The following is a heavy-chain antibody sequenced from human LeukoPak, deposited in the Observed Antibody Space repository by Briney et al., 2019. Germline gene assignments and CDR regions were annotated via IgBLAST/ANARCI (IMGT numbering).Heavy chain of an antibody. Sequence: GGSLRLSCAASGFTFSRYWMHWVRQAPGKGLVWVSRINSDGSSTSYADSVKGRFTISRDNAKNTLYLQMNSLRAEDTAVYYCASSPYCGGDCYFDYWGQGTLVTVSS. CDR2: INSDGSST. CDR3: ASSPYCGGDCYFDY. CDR1: GFTFSRYW. D-gene: IGHD2-21*02. J-gene: IGHJ4*02. V-gene: IGHV3-74*01.